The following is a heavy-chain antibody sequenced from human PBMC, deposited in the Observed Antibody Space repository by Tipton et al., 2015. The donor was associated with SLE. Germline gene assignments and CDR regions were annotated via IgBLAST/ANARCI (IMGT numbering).Heavy chain of an antibody. D-gene: IGHD7-27*01. CDR1: GGSISSGSYY. CDR2: IYTSGST. Sequence: TLSLTCTVSGGSISSGSYYWSWIRQPAGKGLEWIGRIYTSGSTKYNPSLKSRVTISLGTSKTQFFLRLSSVTAADTAVYFCARGPNWGLDDAFDIWGQGTMVSVSS. J-gene: IGHJ3*02. CDR3: ARGPNWGLDDAFDI. V-gene: IGHV4-61*02.